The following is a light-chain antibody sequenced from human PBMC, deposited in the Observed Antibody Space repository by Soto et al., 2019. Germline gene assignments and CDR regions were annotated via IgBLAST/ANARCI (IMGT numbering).Light chain of an antibody. J-gene: IGLJ2*01. CDR1: NIGSKS. CDR2: DDF. CDR3: QVWDSSSDLVV. V-gene: IGLV3-21*02. Sequence: SYELTQPPSVSVAPRQTAKITCGGTNIGSKSVHWYQQRPGQAPVLVVYDDFDRPSGIPERFSGSNSGNTATLTISRVEAGDEADYFCQVWDSSSDLVVFGGGTKLTVL.